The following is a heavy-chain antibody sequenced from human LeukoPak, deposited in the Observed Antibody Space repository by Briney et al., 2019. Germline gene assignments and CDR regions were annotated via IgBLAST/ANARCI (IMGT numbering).Heavy chain of an antibody. V-gene: IGHV1-18*01. CDR3: ARAKYSSGWLNFDY. Sequence: ASVKVSCKASGYTFTSYGISWVRQAPGQGLEWMGWISAYNGNTNYAQKLQGRVAMTTDTSTSTAYMELRSLRSDDTAVYYCARAKYSSGWLNFDYWGQGTLVTVSS. D-gene: IGHD6-19*01. CDR1: GYTFTSYG. CDR2: ISAYNGNT. J-gene: IGHJ4*02.